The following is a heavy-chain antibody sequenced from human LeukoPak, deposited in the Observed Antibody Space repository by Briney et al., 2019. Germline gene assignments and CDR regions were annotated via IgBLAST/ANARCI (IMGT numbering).Heavy chain of an antibody. Sequence: SVKVSCKASGGTFSSYAISWVRQAPGQGLEWMGGIIPIFGTANYAQKFQGRVTITADESTGTAYMELSSLRSEDTAVYYCAREARYDFWSGYHTQFFDYWGQGTLVTVSS. J-gene: IGHJ4*02. D-gene: IGHD3-3*01. CDR3: AREARYDFWSGYHTQFFDY. CDR2: IIPIFGTA. V-gene: IGHV1-69*13. CDR1: GGTFSSYA.